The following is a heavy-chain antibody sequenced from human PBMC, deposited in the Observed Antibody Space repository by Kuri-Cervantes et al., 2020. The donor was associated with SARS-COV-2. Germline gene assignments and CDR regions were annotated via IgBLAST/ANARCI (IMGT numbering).Heavy chain of an antibody. CDR2: IYWDDDK. CDR1: GFSLSTSGVG. V-gene: IGHV2-5*02. Sequence: SGPTLVKPTQTLTLTCTFSGFSLSTSGVGVGWIRQPPGKALEWLALIYWDDDKRYSPSLKSRLTITKDTSKNQVVLTMTNMDPVDTATYYCAHWAAGTPGYCYYYMDVWGKGTTVTVSS. D-gene: IGHD6-13*01. CDR3: AHWAAGTPGYCYYYMDV. J-gene: IGHJ6*03.